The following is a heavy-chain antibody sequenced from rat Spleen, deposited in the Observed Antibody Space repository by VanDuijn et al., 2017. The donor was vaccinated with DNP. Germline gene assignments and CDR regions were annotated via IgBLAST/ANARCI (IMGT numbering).Heavy chain of an antibody. V-gene: IGHV3-1*01. Sequence: EVQLQESGPGLVKPSQSLSLTCSVSGYSVTSYYWGWIRKFPGNKMEWMGYISYSGTTNYDPSLKSRISMTRDTSKNQFFLQVNSVTTEDTATYYFARGPNYGGWNDYFDYWGQGIMVTVSS. D-gene: IGHD1-11*01. CDR3: ARGPNYGGWNDYFDY. CDR2: ISYSGTT. J-gene: IGHJ2*01. CDR1: GYSVTSYY.